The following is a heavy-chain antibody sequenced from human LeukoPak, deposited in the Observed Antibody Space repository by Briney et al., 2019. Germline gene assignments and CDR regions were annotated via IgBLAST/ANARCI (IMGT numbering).Heavy chain of an antibody. CDR3: ARGGSRMVTYGSLDY. J-gene: IGHJ4*02. Sequence: ASVRVSCKASGYTFTSYAINWVRQAPGQGFEWMGWINTYNGNTNYAQKLQGRVTMTADISTSTAYMELRSLRSDDTAVYHCARGGSRMVTYGSLDYWGQGSLVTVSS. V-gene: IGHV1-18*01. CDR1: GYTFTSYA. CDR2: INTYNGNT. D-gene: IGHD2-15*01.